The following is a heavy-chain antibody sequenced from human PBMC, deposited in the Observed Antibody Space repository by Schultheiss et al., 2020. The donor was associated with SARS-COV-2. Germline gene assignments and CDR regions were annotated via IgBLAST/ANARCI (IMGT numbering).Heavy chain of an antibody. J-gene: IGHJ4*02. CDR2: IYYTGIT. CDR3: ARRRQDTNAYSYFDS. D-gene: IGHD4-11*01. Sequence: SETLSLTCTVSGSSISGYFWTWIRQPPGKGLEQVGNIYYTGITKYSPSLKSRVTISVDTSKNQFSLKLGSVTAADTAVYYCARRRQDTNAYSYFDSWGQGTQVTVSS. V-gene: IGHV4-59*01. CDR1: GSSISGYF.